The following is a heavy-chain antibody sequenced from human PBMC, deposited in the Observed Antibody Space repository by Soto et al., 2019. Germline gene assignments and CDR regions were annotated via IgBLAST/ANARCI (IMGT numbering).Heavy chain of an antibody. V-gene: IGHV3-21*01. CDR2: ISCSTSYI. Sequence: EVQLVESGGGLVKPGGSLRLSCAASGFTFSSYSMNWVRQAPGKGLEWVSSISCSTSYIYYADSVKGRFTISRDNPKHSLYLQMNSLRAEDTAVYYCARVVDYCDPYYYYGMDVWGQGTTVTVSS. D-gene: IGHD3-22*01. CDR3: ARVVDYCDPYYYYGMDV. CDR1: GFTFSSYS. J-gene: IGHJ6*02.